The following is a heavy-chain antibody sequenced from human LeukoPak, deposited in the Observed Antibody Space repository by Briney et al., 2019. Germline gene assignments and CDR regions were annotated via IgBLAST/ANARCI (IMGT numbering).Heavy chain of an antibody. CDR1: GGSFSGYY. CDR2: INHSGSA. CDR3: ASYRRGYRTSFDY. D-gene: IGHD5-18*01. Sequence: SETLSLTCTVSGGSFSGYYCTWIRQPPGKGLEWIGEINHSGSANYNPSLKSRVTISLDTSKNQFSLKLSSVTAADTAVYYCASYRRGYRTSFDYWGQGTLVTVSS. V-gene: IGHV4-34*01. J-gene: IGHJ4*02.